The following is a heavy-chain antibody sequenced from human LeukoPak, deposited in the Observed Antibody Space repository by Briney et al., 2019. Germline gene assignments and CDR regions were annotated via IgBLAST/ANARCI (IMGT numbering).Heavy chain of an antibody. CDR1: GFTFRNHG. J-gene: IGHJ4*02. CDR3: AKEAAMGDFDY. CDR2: ISYDGSDK. D-gene: IGHD5-18*01. V-gene: IGHV3-30*18. Sequence: GGSLRLSCAASGFTFRNHGMHWVRQAPGKGLEWLAAISYDGSDKYHADSVKGRFTISRDNSKNTLSLQMNSLRTEDTAVYYCAKEAAMGDFDYWGQGSLVTVSS.